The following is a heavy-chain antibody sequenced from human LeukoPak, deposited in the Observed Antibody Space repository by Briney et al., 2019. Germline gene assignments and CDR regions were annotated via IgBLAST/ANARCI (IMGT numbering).Heavy chain of an antibody. J-gene: IGHJ4*02. V-gene: IGHV3-21*01. CDR1: GFTFSSYW. D-gene: IGHD3-22*01. CDR3: ARDLNWYDSSGPDTFDY. CDR2: ISSSSSYI. Sequence: GGSLRPSCAASGFTFSSYWMSWVRQAPGKGLEWVSSISSSSSYIYYADSVKGRFTISRDNAKNSLYLQMNSLRAEDTAVYYCARDLNWYDSSGPDTFDYWGQGTLVTVSS.